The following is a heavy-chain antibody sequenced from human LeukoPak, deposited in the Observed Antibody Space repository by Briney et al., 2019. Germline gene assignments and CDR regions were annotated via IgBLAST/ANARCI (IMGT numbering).Heavy chain of an antibody. J-gene: IGHJ6*02. CDR3: ASVYQHGMDV. CDR1: GYTVTSYY. CDR2: VNPSSISA. V-gene: IGHV1-46*01. Sequence: ASVKVSCKASGYTVTSYYMHWVRQAPGQGLEWMGIVNPSSISASYAQKFQGRVTMTRDTSTSTVSMELSSLRSDDTAVYYRASVYQHGMDVWGQGTTVTVSS. D-gene: IGHD2-2*01.